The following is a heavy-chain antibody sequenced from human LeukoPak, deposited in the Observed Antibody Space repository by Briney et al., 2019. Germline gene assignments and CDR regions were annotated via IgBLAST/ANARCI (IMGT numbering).Heavy chain of an antibody. CDR2: ISGSGGST. CDR1: GFTFSNAW. V-gene: IGHV3-23*01. D-gene: IGHD4/OR15-4a*01. Sequence: GGSLRLSCAASGFTFSNAWMSWVRQAPGKGLEWVSAISGSGGSTYYADSVKGRFTISRDNSKNTLYLQMNSLRAEDTAVYYCAGVPSDPYYFDYWGQGTLVTVSS. CDR3: AGVPSDPYYFDY. J-gene: IGHJ4*02.